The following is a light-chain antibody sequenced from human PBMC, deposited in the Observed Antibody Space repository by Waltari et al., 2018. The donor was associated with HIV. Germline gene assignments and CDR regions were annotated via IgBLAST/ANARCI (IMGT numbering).Light chain of an antibody. V-gene: IGLV3-21*01. Sequence: YVLTQPPSVSVAPGKTATITCGGNNIGDKHVHWYQQKSGQAPVLVIYDDNLRPSGIPGRIAGSNAGGTATLTISGVEVGDEAEYYCQVFENSRDQAFGTGTKVTVL. J-gene: IGLJ1*01. CDR2: DDN. CDR3: QVFENSRDQA. CDR1: NIGDKH.